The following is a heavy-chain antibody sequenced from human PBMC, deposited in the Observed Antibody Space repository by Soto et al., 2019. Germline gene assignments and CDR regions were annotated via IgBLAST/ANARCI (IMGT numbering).Heavy chain of an antibody. Sequence: GGSLRLSCAASGFTFRSFTMNWVRQAPGKGLEWVSTISSNSAYIYYTDALRGRFTISRDNAKNSLHLQMNSLRAEDTAVYYCTRGASRDSSARGWFDPWGPGTLVTVS. CDR3: TRGASRDSSARGWFDP. CDR1: GFTFRSFT. J-gene: IGHJ5*02. V-gene: IGHV3-21*01. CDR2: ISSNSAYI. D-gene: IGHD6-13*01.